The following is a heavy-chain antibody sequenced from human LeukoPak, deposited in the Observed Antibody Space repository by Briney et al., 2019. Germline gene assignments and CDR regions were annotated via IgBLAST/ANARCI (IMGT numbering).Heavy chain of an antibody. D-gene: IGHD3-22*01. CDR2: INPNSGDT. Sequence: ASVKVSCKASRYTFTDYYIHWVQQAPGQGLEWMGWINPNSGDTNFAQKFQGRVTMTRDTSTTTAYMELSRLRSDDTAVYYCAREITYYYDSSGYYDYWGQGTLVTVSS. V-gene: IGHV1-2*02. CDR1: RYTFTDYY. J-gene: IGHJ4*02. CDR3: AREITYYYDSSGYYDY.